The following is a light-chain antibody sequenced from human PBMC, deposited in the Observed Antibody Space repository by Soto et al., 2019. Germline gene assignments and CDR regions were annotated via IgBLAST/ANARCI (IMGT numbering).Light chain of an antibody. CDR1: QSVSSN. CDR2: GAS. CDR3: QQYNNWPRT. Sequence: EIVMTQSPATLSVSPGERATISCRASQSVSSNLAWYKQKPGQAPRLLIYGASTRATGIPARFSGSGSGTEFTLTISSLQSEDFAVYYCQQYNNWPRTFGGGTKVDIK. V-gene: IGKV3-15*01. J-gene: IGKJ4*01.